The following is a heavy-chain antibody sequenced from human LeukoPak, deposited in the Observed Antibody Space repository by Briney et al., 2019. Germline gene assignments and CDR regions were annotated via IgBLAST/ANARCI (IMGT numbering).Heavy chain of an antibody. D-gene: IGHD6-13*01. CDR1: GFTFSDYW. CDR2: IDSDVSSP. J-gene: IGHJ4*02. Sequence: GGSLRLSCAASGFTFSDYWMHWVRQAPGKGLVWVSRIDSDVSSPSYADSVKGRFTISRDNAKNTLYLQMNSLRAEDTAVYYCAKSPRRGPDSSWGQGTLVTVSS. CDR3: AKSPRRGPDSS. V-gene: IGHV3-74*01.